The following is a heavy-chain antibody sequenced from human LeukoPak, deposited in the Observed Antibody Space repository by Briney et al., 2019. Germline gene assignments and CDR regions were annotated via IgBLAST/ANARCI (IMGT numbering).Heavy chain of an antibody. Sequence: GASVKVSCKASGYTFTGYYMHWVRQAPGQGLEWMGWINPNSGGTNYAQKFQGRVTMTRDTSISTAYMELSRLRSDDTAVYYCARDHRIGILEGYYYMDVWGKGTTVTVSS. D-gene: IGHD1-1*01. V-gene: IGHV1-2*02. J-gene: IGHJ6*03. CDR1: GYTFTGYY. CDR3: ARDHRIGILEGYYYMDV. CDR2: INPNSGGT.